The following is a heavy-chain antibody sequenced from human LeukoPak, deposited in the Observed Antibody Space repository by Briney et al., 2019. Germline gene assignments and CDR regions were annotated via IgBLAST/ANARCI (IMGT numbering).Heavy chain of an antibody. D-gene: IGHD1-26*01. Sequence: ASVKVSCKASGYIFTSYAIHWVRQAPGQRLEWMGWINAGNGDTIYSQKFQDRVTITRDTSASTAYMELSTLKSEDTAVYYCARDPVGAISGWFDPWGQGTLITVSS. CDR2: INAGNGDT. J-gene: IGHJ5*02. CDR1: GYIFTSYA. V-gene: IGHV1-3*01. CDR3: ARDPVGAISGWFDP.